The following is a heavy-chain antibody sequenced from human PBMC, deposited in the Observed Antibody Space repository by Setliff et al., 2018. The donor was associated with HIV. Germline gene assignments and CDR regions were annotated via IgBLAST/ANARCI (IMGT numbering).Heavy chain of an antibody. CDR2: MNPNSGNT. CDR3: AKPFGSDGSRQLDS. D-gene: IGHD2-15*01. CDR1: GYTFSSYG. V-gene: IGHV1-8*02. J-gene: IGHJ4*02. Sequence: GASVKVSCKASGYTFSSYGISWVRQAPGQGLEWMGWMNPNSGNTGYAQKFQGRVTMTRNTSISTAYMELSSLRSDDTAIYYCAKPFGSDGSRQLDSWGQGTLVTVSS.